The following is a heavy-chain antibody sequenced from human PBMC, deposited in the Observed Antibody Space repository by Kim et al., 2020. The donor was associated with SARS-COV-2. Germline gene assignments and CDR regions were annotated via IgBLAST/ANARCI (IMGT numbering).Heavy chain of an antibody. D-gene: IGHD3-9*01. Sequence: GGSLRLSCAASGFTFSSYGMHWVRQAPGKGLEWVAVIWYDGSNKYYADSVNGRFTISRDNSKNTLYLQMNSLRAEDTAVYYCARDAKYYDILTGYYPPYYYYGMDVWGQGTTVTVSS. V-gene: IGHV3-33*01. J-gene: IGHJ6*02. CDR3: ARDAKYYDILTGYYPPYYYYGMDV. CDR1: GFTFSSYG. CDR2: IWYDGSNK.